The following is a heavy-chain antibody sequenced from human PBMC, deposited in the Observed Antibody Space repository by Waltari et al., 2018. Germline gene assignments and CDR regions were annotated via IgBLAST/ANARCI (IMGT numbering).Heavy chain of an antibody. D-gene: IGHD6-13*01. CDR2: IIPLFGKT. J-gene: IGHJ3*02. Sequence: QVQLLQSGAEVKKPGSSVKVSCKASGGSFRNCAMTCVRQAPGQGLEWMGGIIPLFGKTNYAQKFQGRLTITADESTTIAYMDLSSLRFEDTAVYYCARGSYSSSWFNLKAFHIWGQGTMVTVSS. V-gene: IGHV1-69*01. CDR3: ARGSYSSSWFNLKAFHI. CDR1: GGSFRNCA.